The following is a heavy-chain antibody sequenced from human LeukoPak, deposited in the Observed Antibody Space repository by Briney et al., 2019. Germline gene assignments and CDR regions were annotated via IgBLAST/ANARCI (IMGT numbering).Heavy chain of an antibody. CDR2: IYTSGST. CDR1: GGSISSYY. D-gene: IGHD6-19*01. V-gene: IGHV4-4*07. J-gene: IGHJ4*02. Sequence: SETLSLTCTVSGGSISSYYWSWIRQPAGKGLEWIGRIYTSGSTNYNPSLKSRVTMSVDTSKNQFSLRLTSVTAADTAFYYCARSSAGIEVAATDWGQGTLVTVSS. CDR3: ARSSAGIEVAATD.